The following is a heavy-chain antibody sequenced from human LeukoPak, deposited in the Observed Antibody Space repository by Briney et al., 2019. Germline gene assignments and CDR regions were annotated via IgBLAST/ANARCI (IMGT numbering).Heavy chain of an antibody. CDR1: GFTFISYW. Sequence: GGSLRLSCAASGFTFISYWMRWVRQAPGKGLERVAKIKQDGSEKYYVDSVKGRLTISRDNAKNSLYLQMNSLRAEDTAVYYCSGYGDYGGGDYWGQGTLVTVSS. V-gene: IGHV3-7*01. D-gene: IGHD4-17*01. CDR2: IKQDGSEK. CDR3: SGYGDYGGGDY. J-gene: IGHJ4*02.